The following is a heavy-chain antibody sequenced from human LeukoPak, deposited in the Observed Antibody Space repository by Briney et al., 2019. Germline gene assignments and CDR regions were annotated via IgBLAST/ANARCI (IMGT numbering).Heavy chain of an antibody. CDR1: GYSISSGYY. Sequence: SETLSLTCTVSGYSISSGYYWGWIRQPPGKGLEWIGSTYHSGSTNYNPSLKSRVTISVDTSKNQFSLKLSSVTAADTAVYYCARRRTRNWRYYYYYMDVWGKGTTVTISS. J-gene: IGHJ6*03. V-gene: IGHV4-38-2*02. CDR2: TYHSGST. D-gene: IGHD1-1*01. CDR3: ARRRTRNWRYYYYYMDV.